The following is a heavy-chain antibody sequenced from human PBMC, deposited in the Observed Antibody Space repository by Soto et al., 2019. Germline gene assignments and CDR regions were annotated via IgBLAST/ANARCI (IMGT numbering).Heavy chain of an antibody. J-gene: IGHJ4*01. D-gene: IGHD1-26*01. CDR3: ARENSGSYHRHFDY. V-gene: IGHV1-18*01. CDR2: ISAYTANT. CDR1: GYTLPNFG. Sequence: ASVKVSCKASGYTLPNFGLSCVRQAPGQGLEWMGCISAYTANTNYAQKLQDRVTMTTDTSTSTAFLELRSLRSADTAVYYCARENSGSYHRHFDYWGQGTLVTVSS.